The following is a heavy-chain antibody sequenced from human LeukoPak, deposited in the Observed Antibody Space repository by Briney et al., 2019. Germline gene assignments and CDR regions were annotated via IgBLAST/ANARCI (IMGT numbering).Heavy chain of an antibody. J-gene: IGHJ4*02. CDR1: GFTFSSYR. CDR3: AKGALEWLLGIDY. Sequence: GRSLRLSCAASGFTFSSYRMHWVRQAPRKGPDWVAVISYDGSNKYYADSVKGRFTISRDNSKNTLYLQMNSLRAEDTAVYYCAKGALEWLLGIDYWGQGTLVTVSS. CDR2: ISYDGSNK. D-gene: IGHD3-3*01. V-gene: IGHV3-30*18.